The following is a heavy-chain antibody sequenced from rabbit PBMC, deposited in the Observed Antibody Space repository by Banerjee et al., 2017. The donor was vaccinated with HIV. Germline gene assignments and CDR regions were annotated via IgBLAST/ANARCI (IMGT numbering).Heavy chain of an antibody. CDR2: IVTSGST. CDR1: GFSFSSSYY. D-gene: IGHD1-1*01. CDR3: ARDTSSSGVYWGYFNL. V-gene: IGHV1S40*01. J-gene: IGHJ4*01. Sequence: QSLEESGGDLVKPGASLTLTCTASGFSFSSSYYMCWVRQAPGKGLELITCIVTSGSTWYASWAKGRFTISKTSSTTVTLQMTSLTAADTATYFCARDTSSSGVYWGYFNLWGQGTLVTVS.